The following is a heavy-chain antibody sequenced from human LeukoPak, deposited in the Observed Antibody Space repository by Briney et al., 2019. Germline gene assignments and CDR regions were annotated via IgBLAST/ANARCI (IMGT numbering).Heavy chain of an antibody. CDR1: GGFISSYY. Sequence: SETLSLTCTVSGGFISSYYWSWIRQPPGKGLEWIGYIYYSGSTNYNPSLKSRVTISVDTSKNQFSLKLSSVTAADTAVYYCARRLGAGTTSGYNWFDPWGQGTLVTVSS. J-gene: IGHJ5*02. D-gene: IGHD1-7*01. CDR2: IYYSGST. V-gene: IGHV4-59*08. CDR3: ARRLGAGTTSGYNWFDP.